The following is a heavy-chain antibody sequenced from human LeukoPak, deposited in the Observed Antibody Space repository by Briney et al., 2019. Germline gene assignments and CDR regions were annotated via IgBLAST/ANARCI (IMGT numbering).Heavy chain of an antibody. CDR3: ASRGPHYSSGWYTDAFDI. Sequence: GASVKVSCKASGYTFTSYGISWVRQAPGQGLEWMGWISAYNGNTNYAQKLQGRVTMTTDTSTSTAYMELRSLRSDDTAVYYCASRGPHYSSGWYTDAFDIWGQGTMVTVSS. J-gene: IGHJ3*02. CDR1: GYTFTSYG. CDR2: ISAYNGNT. D-gene: IGHD6-19*01. V-gene: IGHV1-18*01.